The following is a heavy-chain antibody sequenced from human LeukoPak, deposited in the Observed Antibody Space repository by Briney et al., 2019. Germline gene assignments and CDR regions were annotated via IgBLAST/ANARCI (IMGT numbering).Heavy chain of an antibody. CDR3: AKVSIAVAEYYYCYYMGV. Sequence: PGGSLRLSCAASGFTFSSYAMSWVRQAPGKGLEWVSAISGSGGSTYYADSVKGRFTISRDNSKNTLYLQMNSLRAEDTAVYYCAKVSIAVAEYYYCYYMGVWGKGTTVTVSS. D-gene: IGHD6-19*01. CDR1: GFTFSSYA. CDR2: ISGSGGST. V-gene: IGHV3-23*01. J-gene: IGHJ6*03.